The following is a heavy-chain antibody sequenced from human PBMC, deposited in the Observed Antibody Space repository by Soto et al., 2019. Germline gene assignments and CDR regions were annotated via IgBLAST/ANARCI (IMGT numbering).Heavy chain of an antibody. Sequence: LRLSCAASGITFSNAWMTWVRQAPGKGLEWVGRIKSITDGGTTDYAAPVKGRFTISRDDSKNTLYLQMNNLKTEDTAVYYCTTDSADIVVVPATFGMDVWGQGTTVTVSS. CDR3: TTDSADIVVVPATFGMDV. CDR1: GITFSNAW. D-gene: IGHD2-2*01. CDR2: IKSITDGGTT. J-gene: IGHJ6*02. V-gene: IGHV3-15*01.